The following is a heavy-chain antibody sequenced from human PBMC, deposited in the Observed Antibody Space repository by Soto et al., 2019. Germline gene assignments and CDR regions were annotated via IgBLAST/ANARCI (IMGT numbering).Heavy chain of an antibody. CDR1: GFTFSSYA. D-gene: IGHD6-6*01. Sequence: GGSLRLSCAASGFTFSSYAMHWVRQAPGKGLEWVAVISYDGSNKYYADSVKGRFTISRDNSKNTLYLQMNSLRAEDTAVYYFARDYSSSYFVSFRYYYGMDVWGQGTTVTVSS. CDR2: ISYDGSNK. V-gene: IGHV3-30-3*01. CDR3: ARDYSSSYFVSFRYYYGMDV. J-gene: IGHJ6*02.